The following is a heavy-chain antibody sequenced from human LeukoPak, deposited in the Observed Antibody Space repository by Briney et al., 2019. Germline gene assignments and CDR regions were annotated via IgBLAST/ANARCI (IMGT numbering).Heavy chain of an antibody. Sequence: TGGSLRLSCQASGFTFYMYAMSWVRQAPGKGLERVANMCGTAGCTFYPDTVKGRFTISRDNSKNVLYLRMNSLTAEDTAIYYCAKDRPNFHENSGHYYRRDGDSWGQGTLVTVSS. D-gene: IGHD3-22*01. CDR3: AKDRPNFHENSGHYYRRDGDS. CDR1: GFTFYMYA. CDR2: MCGTAGCT. J-gene: IGHJ5*01. V-gene: IGHV3-23*01.